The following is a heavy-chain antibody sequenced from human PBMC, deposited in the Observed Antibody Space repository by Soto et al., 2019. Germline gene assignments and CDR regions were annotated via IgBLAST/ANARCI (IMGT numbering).Heavy chain of an antibody. V-gene: IGHV4-31*03. CDR3: AREGRYSGDSSGYYYEVWFDP. CDR2: IYYSGST. CDR1: GGSISSGGYY. J-gene: IGHJ5*02. Sequence: LSLTCTVSGGSISSGGYYWSWIRQHPGKGLEWIGYIYYSGSTYYNPSLKSRVTISVDTSKNQFSLKLSSVTAADTAVYYCAREGRYSGDSSGYYYEVWFDPWGQGTLVTVSS. D-gene: IGHD3-22*01.